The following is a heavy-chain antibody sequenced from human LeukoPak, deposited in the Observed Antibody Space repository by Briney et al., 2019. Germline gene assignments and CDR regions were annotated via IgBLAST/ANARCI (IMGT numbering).Heavy chain of an antibody. Sequence: TSQTLSLTCTVSGGSISSGSYYWSWIRQPAGKGLEWIGRIYTSGSTNYNPSLKSRVTISVDTSKNQFSLKLSSVTAADTAVYYCARGRGSGSYSPRGIWYFDLWGRGPLVTVSS. CDR2: IYTSGST. V-gene: IGHV4-61*02. CDR3: ARGRGSGSYSPRGIWYFDL. CDR1: GGSISSGSYY. J-gene: IGHJ2*01. D-gene: IGHD1-26*01.